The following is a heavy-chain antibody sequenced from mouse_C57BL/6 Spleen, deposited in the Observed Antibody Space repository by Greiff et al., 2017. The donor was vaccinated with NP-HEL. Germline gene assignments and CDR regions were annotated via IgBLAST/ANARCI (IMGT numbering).Heavy chain of an antibody. V-gene: IGHV1-50*01. D-gene: IGHD4-1*02. J-gene: IGHJ2*01. CDR3: ARGGNWAYYFDY. Sequence: VQLQQPGAELVKPGASVKLSCKASGYTFTSYWMQWVKQRPGQGLEWIGEIDPSDSYTNYNQKFKGKATLTVDTSSSTAYMQLSSLTSEDSAVYYCARGGNWAYYFDYWGQGTTLTVSS. CDR1: GYTFTSYW. CDR2: IDPSDSYT.